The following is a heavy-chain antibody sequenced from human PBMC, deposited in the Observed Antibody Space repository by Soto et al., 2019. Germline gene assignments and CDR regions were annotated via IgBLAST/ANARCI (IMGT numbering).Heavy chain of an antibody. Sequence: QVQLVQSGAGVKKPGTSVKLSCKASGYTFINYALSWVRQAPGQGLEWMGWISANNGNPNYGQKMQGRVTMTTDTSTRTAYMELRSLRSDDTAVYYCARADRSLTNFAVVIILDPWGQGTLVTVSS. CDR2: ISANNGNP. D-gene: IGHD3-3*01. CDR1: GYTFINYA. J-gene: IGHJ5*02. CDR3: ARADRSLTNFAVVIILDP. V-gene: IGHV1-18*01.